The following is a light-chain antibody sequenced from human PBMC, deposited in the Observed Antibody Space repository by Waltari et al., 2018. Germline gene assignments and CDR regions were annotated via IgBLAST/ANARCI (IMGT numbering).Light chain of an antibody. J-gene: IGKJ1*01. CDR1: RSVSYDY. CDR2: AAS. CDR3: QQYGSSPWT. V-gene: IGKV3-20*01. Sequence: DIVLTQSPGTLSLSPGERAPLSCRASRSVSYDYLAWYQQKPVQDPRLLIYAASSRATGIPERFRGSGSGTDFTLTITRVEPEDFAVYYCQQYGSSPWTFGQGTKVDIK.